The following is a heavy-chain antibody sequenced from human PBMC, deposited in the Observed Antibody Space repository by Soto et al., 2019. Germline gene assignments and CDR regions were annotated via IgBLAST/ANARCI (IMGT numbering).Heavy chain of an antibody. CDR3: AKRSGERYYFDY. Sequence: GGSLRLSCAASGFTFSSHTMNWVRQAPGKGLEWVSSISRSGAGTYYADSVKGRFTISRDNSKNTLYLQMNSLRAEDTAVYYCAKRSGERYYFDYWGQGTLVTVSS. CDR1: GFTFSSHT. V-gene: IGHV3-23*01. J-gene: IGHJ4*02. D-gene: IGHD6-25*01. CDR2: ISRSGAGT.